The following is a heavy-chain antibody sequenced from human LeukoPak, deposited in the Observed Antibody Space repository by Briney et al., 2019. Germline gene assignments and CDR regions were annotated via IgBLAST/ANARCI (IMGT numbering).Heavy chain of an antibody. CDR1: GFTFDDYA. D-gene: IGHD6-19*01. CDR2: ISWNTGTI. Sequence: GGSLRLSCAASGFTFDDYAMHWGRQAPGKGLEWVSGISWNTGTIGYADSVKGRFTISRDNAKNSLYLQMNSLRAEDTALYYCAKDITSTVAGIHYWGQGTLVTVSS. V-gene: IGHV3-9*01. J-gene: IGHJ4*02. CDR3: AKDITSTVAGIHY.